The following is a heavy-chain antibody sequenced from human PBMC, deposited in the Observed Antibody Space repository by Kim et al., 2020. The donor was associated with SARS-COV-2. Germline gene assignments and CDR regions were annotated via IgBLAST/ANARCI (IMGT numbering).Heavy chain of an antibody. V-gene: IGHV4-39*07. CDR1: GGSISSSSYY. CDR2: IYYSGST. CDR3: ARSHMYYYDSSGYYFQN. J-gene: IGHJ1*01. Sequence: SETLSLTCTVSGGSISSSSYYWGWIRQPPGKGLEWIGSIYYSGSTYYNPSLKSRVTISVDTSKNQFSLKLSSVTAADTAVYYCARSHMYYYDSSGYYFQNWGQGTLVTVSS. D-gene: IGHD3-22*01.